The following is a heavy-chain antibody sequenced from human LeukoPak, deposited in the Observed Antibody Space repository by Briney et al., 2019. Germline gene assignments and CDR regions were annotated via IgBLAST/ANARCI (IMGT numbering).Heavy chain of an antibody. Sequence: ASVKVSCKASGYTFTSYYIHVGRQAPGQGLEWMGIINPSGGSTSYAQKFQGRVTMTRDMSTSTVYMELSSLRSEDTAVYYCARDLSDMITFGGVIVSWFDPWGQGTLVTVSS. CDR3: ARDLSDMITFGGVIVSWFDP. CDR2: INPSGGST. J-gene: IGHJ5*02. CDR1: GYTFTSYY. V-gene: IGHV1-46*01. D-gene: IGHD3-16*02.